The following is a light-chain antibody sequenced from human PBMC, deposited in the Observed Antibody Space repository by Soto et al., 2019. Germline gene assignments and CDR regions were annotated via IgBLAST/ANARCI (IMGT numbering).Light chain of an antibody. V-gene: IGKV3-11*01. Sequence: EIVLTQSPATLSLSPGERATLSCRASQSVKKTLAWYQQKPGQAPRLLIFEASDRATGIPARFSGSGSGTDFTLTISSLEPEDFAVYYCQQRSDWPLLTFGGGTRVEI. CDR1: QSVKKT. CDR3: QQRSDWPLLT. CDR2: EAS. J-gene: IGKJ4*01.